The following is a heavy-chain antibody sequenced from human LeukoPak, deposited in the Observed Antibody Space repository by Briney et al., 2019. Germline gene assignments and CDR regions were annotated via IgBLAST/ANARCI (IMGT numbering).Heavy chain of an antibody. D-gene: IGHD2-15*01. J-gene: IGHJ4*02. CDR1: GFSFGICA. Sequence: GGSLRLSCAASGFSFGICAMSWVRQARGKGLEWVASIGGATETYYADSVRGRFAVSRDNSQNTLFLQLNSLTAEDTAIYYCAKDATPGNSIWDYFAYWGQGALVTVSS. CDR2: IGGATET. CDR3: AKDATPGNSIWDYFAY. V-gene: IGHV3-23*01.